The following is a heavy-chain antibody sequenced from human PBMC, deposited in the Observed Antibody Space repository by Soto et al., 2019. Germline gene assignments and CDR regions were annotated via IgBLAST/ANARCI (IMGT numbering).Heavy chain of an antibody. CDR2: MNPNSGNT. CDR1: GYTFTSYE. CDR3: ARDAPTIAAQDDY. D-gene: IGHD6-13*01. J-gene: IGHJ4*02. V-gene: IGHV1-8*01. Sequence: ASVKVSCKASGYTFTSYEINWVRQATGQGLEWMGWMNPNSGNTGYAEKFQGRVTMTRDTSTSIAYMELRSLRSDDTAVYYCARDAPTIAAQDDYWGQGTLVTVSS.